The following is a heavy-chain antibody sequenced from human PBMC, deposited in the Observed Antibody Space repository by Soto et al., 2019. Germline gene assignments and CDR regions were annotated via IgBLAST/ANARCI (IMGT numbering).Heavy chain of an antibody. J-gene: IGHJ6*02. Sequence: QVQLVQSGAEVKKPGSSVRVSCKASGGTFSSYAISWVRQAPGQGLEWMGGIIPIFGTENYAQQFQGRVTITEDESTSTAYMELSSLRSEDTAVYYCARDRIAGSKYYYGMDVWGQGTTVTVSS. CDR2: IIPIFGTE. CDR1: GGTFSSYA. V-gene: IGHV1-69*01. CDR3: ARDRIAGSKYYYGMDV. D-gene: IGHD6-13*01.